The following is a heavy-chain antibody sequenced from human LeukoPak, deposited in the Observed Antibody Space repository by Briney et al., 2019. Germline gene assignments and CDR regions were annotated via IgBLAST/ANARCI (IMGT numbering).Heavy chain of an antibody. CDR1: GYTFTSYD. D-gene: IGHD5-18*01. J-gene: IGHJ4*02. Sequence: ASVKVSCKASGYTFTSYDINWVRQATGQGLEWMGWMNPNSGNTGYAQKFQGRVTMTRNTSISTAYMELSSLRSGDTAVYYCAREGDTAMVFPLDYWGQGTLVTVSS. V-gene: IGHV1-8*01. CDR2: MNPNSGNT. CDR3: AREGDTAMVFPLDY.